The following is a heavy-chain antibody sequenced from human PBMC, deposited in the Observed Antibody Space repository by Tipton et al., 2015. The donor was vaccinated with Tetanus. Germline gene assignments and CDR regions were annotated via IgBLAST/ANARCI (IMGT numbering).Heavy chain of an antibody. D-gene: IGHD2-15*01. CDR1: GYTFTGYY. CDR2: INANSGGT. CDR3: ARDPGCGRVYYGMDV. V-gene: IGHV1-2*02. Sequence: QLVQSGAEVKKPGASVKVSCKASGYTFTGYYMHWARQAPGQGLEWMGWINANSGGTNYAQKFQGRVTMTRDTSIGTAYMGLSRLRSGERAVYCCARDPGCGRVYYGMDVWGQGTTVTVSS. J-gene: IGHJ6*02.